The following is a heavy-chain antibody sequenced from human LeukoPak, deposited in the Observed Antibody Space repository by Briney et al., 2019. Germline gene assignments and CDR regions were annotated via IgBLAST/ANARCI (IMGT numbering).Heavy chain of an antibody. CDR2: ISGSGGST. CDR1: GFTFSSYG. V-gene: IGHV3-23*01. J-gene: IGHJ4*02. D-gene: IGHD4-17*01. Sequence: GGSLRLSCAASGFTFSSYGMSWVSQAPGKWLEWVSAISGSGGSTYYADSVKGRFTISRDNSKNTLYLQMNSPRAEDTAVYYCAKSRYDYAEGPFDYWGQGTLVTVSS. CDR3: AKSRYDYAEGPFDY.